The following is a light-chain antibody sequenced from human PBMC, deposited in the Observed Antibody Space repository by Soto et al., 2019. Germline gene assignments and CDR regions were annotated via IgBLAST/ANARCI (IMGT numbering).Light chain of an antibody. J-gene: IGKJ4*01. CDR2: GAS. V-gene: IGKV3-20*01. Sequence: EIVLTQSPGTLSLSPGERATLSCRASQSVSSNYLAWYQQKPGQAPRLLIYGASSRATGIPDRFSGSGSGTDLTLTIRRLEPEDFAVYYCQQYGRSPLTFGGGTKVDIK. CDR3: QQYGRSPLT. CDR1: QSVSSNY.